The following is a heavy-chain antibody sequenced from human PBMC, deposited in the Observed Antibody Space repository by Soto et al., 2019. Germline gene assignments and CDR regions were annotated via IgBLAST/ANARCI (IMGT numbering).Heavy chain of an antibody. V-gene: IGHV3-23*01. CDR1: GFTVSSYA. Sequence: GGSLRLSCAASGFTVSSYAMSWVRQAPGKGLEWVSGISGSGGGTYYADSVKGRLTISRDNSKNTLYLQMKRLRAEDTAVYYCAKEAKLDHYNMDGWGKGTTVTVSS. CDR3: AKEAKLDHYNMDG. CDR2: ISGSGGGT. D-gene: IGHD3-16*02. J-gene: IGHJ6*03.